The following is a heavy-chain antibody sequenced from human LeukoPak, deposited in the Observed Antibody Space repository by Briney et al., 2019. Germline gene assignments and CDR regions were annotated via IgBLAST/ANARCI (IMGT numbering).Heavy chain of an antibody. CDR3: AKEMWFGEYSFDY. Sequence: PGGSLRLSCAASGFTFSSYGMSWVRQAPGKGLEWVSAISGSGGSTYYADSVKGRFTISRDNSMNTLYLQMNSLRAEDTAVYYCAKEMWFGEYSFDYWGQGTLVTVSS. V-gene: IGHV3-23*01. CDR1: GFTFSSYG. D-gene: IGHD3-10*01. J-gene: IGHJ4*02. CDR2: ISGSGGST.